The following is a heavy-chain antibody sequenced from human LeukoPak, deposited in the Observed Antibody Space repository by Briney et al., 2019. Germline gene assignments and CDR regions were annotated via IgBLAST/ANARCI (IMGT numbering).Heavy chain of an antibody. J-gene: IGHJ6*03. CDR3: ARVRIHGDYVGGVDSYYHYMDV. D-gene: IGHD4-17*01. V-gene: IGHV1-46*01. CDR2: INPSGGST. CDR1: GYTFTSYY. Sequence: ASVKVSCKASGYTFTSYYMHWVRQAPGQGLEWMGIINPSGGSTSCAQKFQGRVPMTRDMSTSTVYMELSSLRSEDTAVYYCARVRIHGDYVGGVDSYYHYMDVWGKGTTVTVSS.